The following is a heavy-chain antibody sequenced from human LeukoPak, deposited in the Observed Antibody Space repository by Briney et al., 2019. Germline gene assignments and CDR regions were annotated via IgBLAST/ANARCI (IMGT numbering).Heavy chain of an antibody. CDR3: ARSPIAAAAVWMDV. V-gene: IGHV1-18*01. D-gene: IGHD6-13*01. CDR1: GYSFTSYG. Sequence: ASVKVSCKASGYSFTSYGLTWVRQAPGQGLEWMGWINTYTGNTNYAQKLQGRVTMTTDTPTSTAYMELRSLRSDDTAVYYCARSPIAAAAVWMDVWGQGTTVTVSS. J-gene: IGHJ6*02. CDR2: INTYTGNT.